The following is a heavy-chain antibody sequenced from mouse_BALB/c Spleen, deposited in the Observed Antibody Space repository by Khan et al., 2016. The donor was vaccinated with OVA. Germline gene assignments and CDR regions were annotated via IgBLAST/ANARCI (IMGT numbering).Heavy chain of an antibody. CDR1: GYTFTSYW. CDR2: VAPGSGST. J-gene: IGHJ4*01. V-gene: IGHV1S41*01. CDR3: ARSNYYGNSPYALDY. Sequence: LVKPGASVKLSCKASGYTFTSYWISWIKERPGQGLEWIGRVAPGSGSTSFNEMFKAKATLTIDTSSRTAYIQLSSLSSGDSAVYFCARSNYYGNSPYALDYWGQGTSVTVSS. D-gene: IGHD1-1*01.